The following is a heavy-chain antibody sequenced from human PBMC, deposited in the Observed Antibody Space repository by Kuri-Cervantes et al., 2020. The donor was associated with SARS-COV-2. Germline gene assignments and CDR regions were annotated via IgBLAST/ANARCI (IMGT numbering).Heavy chain of an antibody. V-gene: IGHV3-48*02. J-gene: IGHJ4*02. CDR2: IDASGKSR. Sequence: ESLKISCAASGFSFSSYGMSWVRQAPGMGLEWVSHIDASGKSRYYIDSVQGRLTISRDNARNSLYLQMNSLTEEDTAVYYCSTTWDHWGQGTLVTVSS. D-gene: IGHD1-14*01. CDR1: GFSFSSYG. CDR3: STTWDH.